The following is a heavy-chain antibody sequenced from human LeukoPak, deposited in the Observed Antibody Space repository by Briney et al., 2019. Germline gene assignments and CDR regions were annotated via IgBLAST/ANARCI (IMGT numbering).Heavy chain of an antibody. CDR2: IDPDSGGT. Sequence: ASVKVSCKTSGYTFTGYYLHWVRQAPGQRPEWMGRIDPDSGGTHYGQKFQGRVTVTRDTSITTVYMELSGLTSDDTAVYYCARVPGPYTTSRFDFWGQGTLVTVSS. CDR3: ARVPGPYTTSRFDF. D-gene: IGHD2-2*02. V-gene: IGHV1-2*02. J-gene: IGHJ4*02. CDR1: GYTFTGYY.